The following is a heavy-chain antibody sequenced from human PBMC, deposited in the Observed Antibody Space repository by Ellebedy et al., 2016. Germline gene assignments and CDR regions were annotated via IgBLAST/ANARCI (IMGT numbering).Heavy chain of an antibody. Sequence: GESLKISXAASGFTFSSYAMSWVRQAPGKGLEWVSAISGSGGSTYYADSVKGRFTISRDNSKNTLYLQMNSLRAEDTAVYYCARGPPLGGSSDYWGQGTLVTVSS. J-gene: IGHJ4*02. V-gene: IGHV3-23*01. CDR3: ARGPPLGGSSDY. D-gene: IGHD2-15*01. CDR2: ISGSGGST. CDR1: GFTFSSYA.